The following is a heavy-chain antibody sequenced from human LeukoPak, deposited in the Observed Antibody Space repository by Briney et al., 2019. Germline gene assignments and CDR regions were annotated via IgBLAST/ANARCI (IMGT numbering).Heavy chain of an antibody. J-gene: IGHJ4*02. Sequence: EASMKVSCKASGYTFTGYYMHWVRQAPGQGLEWMGWINPNSGATNYAQKFQGRVTMTRDTSISTAYMELSRLRSDDTAVYYCARVWFGELLAEYFDYWGQGTLVTVSS. CDR3: ARVWFGELLAEYFDY. CDR1: GYTFTGYY. CDR2: INPNSGAT. V-gene: IGHV1-2*02. D-gene: IGHD3-10*01.